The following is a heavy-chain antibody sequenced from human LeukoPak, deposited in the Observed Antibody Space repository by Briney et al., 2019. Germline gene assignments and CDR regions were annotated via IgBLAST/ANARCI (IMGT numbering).Heavy chain of an antibody. D-gene: IGHD1-26*01. V-gene: IGHV3-23*01. J-gene: IGHJ4*02. CDR2: ISGSGGST. CDR1: GFTFSSYG. CDR3: AKDRYGSYYAFDY. Sequence: GGSLRLSCAASGFTFSSYGMSWVRQAPGKGLEWVSFISGSGGSTYYADSVKGRFTISRDKSKNTLYLQMNSLRAEDTAVYYCAKDRYGSYYAFDYWGQGTLVTVSS.